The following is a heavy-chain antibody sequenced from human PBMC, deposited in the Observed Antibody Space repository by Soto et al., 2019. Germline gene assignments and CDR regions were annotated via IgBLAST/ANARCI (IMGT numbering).Heavy chain of an antibody. CDR1: GGSISSGGYS. J-gene: IGHJ4*02. CDR3: ARTIATDYFDS. Sequence: QLQLQESGSGLVKPSQTLSLTCAVSGGSISSGGYSWSWIRQPPGKGLEWLGFIYHSGRTYYNPSLQSRVTISADRSKNKFSLKLSSVTAADTAVYYCARTIATDYFDSWGQGTLVTVSS. D-gene: IGHD1-26*01. CDR2: IYHSGRT. V-gene: IGHV4-30-2*01.